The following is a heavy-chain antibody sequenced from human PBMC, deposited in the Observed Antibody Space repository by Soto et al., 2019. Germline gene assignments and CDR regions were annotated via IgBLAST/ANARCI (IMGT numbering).Heavy chain of an antibody. CDR3: ASGAENSSSWLPYYYYGMDV. V-gene: IGHV4-34*01. J-gene: IGHJ6*02. CDR2: INHSGST. D-gene: IGHD6-13*01. Sequence: PSETLSLTCAVYGGSFSCYYWIWIRQPPGEGLEWIGEINHSGSTNYNPSLKSRVTISVDTSKNQFSLKLSSVTAADTAVYYCASGAENSSSWLPYYYYGMDVWGQGTTVTVSS. CDR1: GGSFSCYY.